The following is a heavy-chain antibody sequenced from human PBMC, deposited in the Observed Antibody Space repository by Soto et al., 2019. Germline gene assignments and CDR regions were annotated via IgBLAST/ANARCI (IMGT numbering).Heavy chain of an antibody. J-gene: IGHJ4*02. D-gene: IGHD3-10*01. V-gene: IGHV3-23*01. Sequence: EVQLLESGGGLVQPGGSLRLSCAASGFTFSSYAMSWVRQAPGRGLEWVSAISGSGGSTYYADSVKGRFTISRDISKNTLYLQMNSLRAEDTAVYYCAKDRGNSHPLWFGESVLYYFDYWGQGTLVTVSS. CDR1: GFTFSSYA. CDR2: ISGSGGST. CDR3: AKDRGNSHPLWFGESVLYYFDY.